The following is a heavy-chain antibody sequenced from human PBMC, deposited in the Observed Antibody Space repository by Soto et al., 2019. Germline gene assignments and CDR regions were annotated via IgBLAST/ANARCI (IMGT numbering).Heavy chain of an antibody. J-gene: IGHJ4*02. D-gene: IGHD6-13*01. CDR2: IWYDGSNK. V-gene: IGHV3-33*01. CDR1: GFTFSSYG. Sequence: GGSLRLSCAASGFTFSSYGMHWVRQAPGKGLEWVAVIWYDGSNKYYADSVKGRFTISRDNSKNTLYLQMNSLRAEDTAVYYCARDSGYSSSWSDYWGQGTLVTVS. CDR3: ARDSGYSSSWSDY.